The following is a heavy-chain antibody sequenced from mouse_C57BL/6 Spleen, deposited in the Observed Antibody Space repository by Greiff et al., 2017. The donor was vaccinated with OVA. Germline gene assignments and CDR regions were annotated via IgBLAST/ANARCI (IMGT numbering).Heavy chain of an antibody. CDR1: GYTFTSYW. J-gene: IGHJ3*01. V-gene: IGHV1-64*01. CDR3: ARPYYGSSPVAY. CDR2: IHPNSGST. D-gene: IGHD1-1*01. Sequence: VQLQQPGAELVKPGASVKLSCKASGYTFTSYWMHWVKQRPGQGLEWIGMIHPNSGSTNYNEKFKSKATLTVDKSSSTAYMQLSSLTSEDSAVYYCARPYYGSSPVAYWGQGTLVTVSA.